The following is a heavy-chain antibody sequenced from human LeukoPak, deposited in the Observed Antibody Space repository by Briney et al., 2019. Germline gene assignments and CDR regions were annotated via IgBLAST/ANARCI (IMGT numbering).Heavy chain of an antibody. Sequence: SETLSLTCTVSDGSINRYYWSWIRQPPGKGLEWIGNIYYSGSTSYNPSLKSRVTISLDTSKNRYSLKLTSVTTADTAVYYCARGHSSWEYYFDYWGQGTLVTVSS. CDR1: DGSINRYY. J-gene: IGHJ4*02. CDR3: ARGHSSWEYYFDY. V-gene: IGHV4-59*01. D-gene: IGHD6-13*01. CDR2: IYYSGST.